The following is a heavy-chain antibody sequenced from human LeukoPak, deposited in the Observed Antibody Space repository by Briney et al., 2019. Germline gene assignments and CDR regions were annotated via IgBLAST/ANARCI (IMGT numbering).Heavy chain of an antibody. CDR2: IYTSGST. V-gene: IGHV4-4*07. CDR1: GGSISSYY. Sequence: SETLSLTCTVSGGSISSYYWSWIRQPAGKGLEWIGRIYTSGSTNYNPSLKSRVTMSVDTPKNQFSLKLSSVTAADTAVYYCARDLLTYYYDSSGYYLDYWGQGTLVTVSS. CDR3: ARDLLTYYYDSSGYYLDY. J-gene: IGHJ4*02. D-gene: IGHD3-22*01.